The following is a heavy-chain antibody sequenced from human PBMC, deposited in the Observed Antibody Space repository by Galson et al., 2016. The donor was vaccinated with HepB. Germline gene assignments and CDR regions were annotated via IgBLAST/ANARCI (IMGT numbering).Heavy chain of an antibody. CDR1: GFSLSTSGMR. CDR3: AQIRYTNTRYSYYSVWDV. CDR2: IDGGGDK. V-gene: IGHV2-70*01. Sequence: PALVKPTQTLTLTCTFSGFSLSTSGMRVIWIRQPPGKALEWLSLIDGGGDKYYSISLKTRLTISKDTSKNQVVLTITNMDPVDTGTYYCAQIRYTNTRYSYYSVWDVWGQGIAVTVSS. D-gene: IGHD1-14*01. J-gene: IGHJ6*02.